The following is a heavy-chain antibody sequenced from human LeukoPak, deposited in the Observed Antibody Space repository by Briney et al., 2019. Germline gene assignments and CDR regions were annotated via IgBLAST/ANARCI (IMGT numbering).Heavy chain of an antibody. CDR3: AKEDWSSYAFDI. CDR2: ISYDGSNK. Sequence: GGSLRLSCAASGFTFSSYGMHWVRQAPGKGLEWVAVISYDGSNKYYADSVKGRFTISRDNSKNTLYLQMNSLRAEDTAMYYCAKEDWSSYAFDIWGQGTMVTVSS. V-gene: IGHV3-30*18. D-gene: IGHD2-2*01. J-gene: IGHJ3*02. CDR1: GFTFSSYG.